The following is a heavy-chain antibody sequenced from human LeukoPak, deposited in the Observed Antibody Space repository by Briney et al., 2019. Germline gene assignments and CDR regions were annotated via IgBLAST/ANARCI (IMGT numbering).Heavy chain of an antibody. Sequence: SQTLSLTCTVSGGSLSSGDYYWGWIRQPPGKGLEWIGYIYYSGSTYYNPSLKSRVTISVDTSKNQFSLKLSSVTAADTAVYYCARDRATVTTHFAGAFDIWGQGTMVTVSS. D-gene: IGHD4-11*01. CDR3: ARDRATVTTHFAGAFDI. CDR1: GGSLSSGDYY. CDR2: IYYSGST. J-gene: IGHJ3*02. V-gene: IGHV4-30-4*01.